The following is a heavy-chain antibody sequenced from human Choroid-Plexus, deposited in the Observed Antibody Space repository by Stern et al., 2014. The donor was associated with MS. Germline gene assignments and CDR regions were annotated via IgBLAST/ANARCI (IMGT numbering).Heavy chain of an antibody. V-gene: IGHV1-2*02. Sequence: VQLVESGAEVKKPGASVKVSCKTSGYIFTGYYIHWVRQAPGQGLEWMAWINPNTGGPKYAQKFQGRVTMSRDTSINTAYVELSSLTSDDTAVYYCARDQRGITIFGVVTDYYYLGMDVWGQGTTVTVSS. J-gene: IGHJ6*02. CDR1: GYIFTGYY. CDR3: ARDQRGITIFGVVTDYYYLGMDV. CDR2: INPNTGGP. D-gene: IGHD3-3*01.